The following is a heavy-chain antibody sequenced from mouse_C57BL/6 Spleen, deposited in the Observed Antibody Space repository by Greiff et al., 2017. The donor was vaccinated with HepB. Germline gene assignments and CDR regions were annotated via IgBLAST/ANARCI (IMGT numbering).Heavy chain of an antibody. V-gene: IGHV1-20*01. CDR1: GYSFTGYF. CDR3: ARGTTVVEDFDY. Sequence: VQLQQSGPELVKPGDSVKISCKASGYSFTGYFRNWVMQSHGKSLEWIGRINPYNGDTFYNQKFKGKATLTVDKSSSTAHMELRSLTSEDSAVYYCARGTTVVEDFDYWGQGTTLTVSS. CDR2: INPYNGDT. J-gene: IGHJ2*01. D-gene: IGHD1-1*01.